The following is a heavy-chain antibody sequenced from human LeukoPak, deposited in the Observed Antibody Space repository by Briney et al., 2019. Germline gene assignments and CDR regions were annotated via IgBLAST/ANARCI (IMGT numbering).Heavy chain of an antibody. CDR3: VRGGVYHYSGTSGDY. CDR2: ISYDGSNK. V-gene: IGHV3-30*04. CDR1: GFTFSTYA. J-gene: IGHJ4*02. D-gene: IGHD4-23*01. Sequence: PGRSLRLSCAASGFTFSTYAMHWVRQAPGKGLEWVAVISYDGSNKYYADSVKGRFTISRDNSKNTLYLQMNSLRAEDTAVYYCVRGGVYHYSGTSGDYWGQGSQVTVSS.